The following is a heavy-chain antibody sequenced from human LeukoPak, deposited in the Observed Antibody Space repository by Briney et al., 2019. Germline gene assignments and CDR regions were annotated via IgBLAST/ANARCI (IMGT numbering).Heavy chain of an antibody. D-gene: IGHD2-15*01. J-gene: IGHJ6*02. CDR3: AREQVAASDYYYYGMDV. V-gene: IGHV4-59*12. CDR2: IYYSGST. Sequence: SETLFLTCTVSGGSISSYYWSWIRQPPGKGLEWIGYIYYSGSTYYNPSLKSRVTLSLDTSKNQLSLKLSSVTAADTAVYYCAREQVAASDYYYYGMDVWGQGTTVTVSS. CDR1: GGSISSYY.